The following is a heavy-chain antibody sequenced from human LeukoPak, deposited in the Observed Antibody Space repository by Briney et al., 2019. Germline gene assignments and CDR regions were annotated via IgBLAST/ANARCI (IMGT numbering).Heavy chain of an antibody. CDR2: IYYSGST. V-gene: IGHV4-59*01. D-gene: IGHD2-15*01. CDR1: GGSISSYY. J-gene: IGHJ4*02. CDR3: ARFHCSGGSCYMDY. Sequence: SETLSLTCTVSGGSISSYYWSWIRQPPGKGLEWIGYIYYSGSTNYNPSLKSRVTISVDTSKNQFSLKLSSVTAADTAVHYCARFHCSGGSCYMDYWGQGTLVTVSS.